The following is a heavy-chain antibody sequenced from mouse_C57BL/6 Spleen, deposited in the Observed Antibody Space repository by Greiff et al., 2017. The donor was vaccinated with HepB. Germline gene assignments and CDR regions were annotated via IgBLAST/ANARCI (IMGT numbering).Heavy chain of an antibody. J-gene: IGHJ2*01. D-gene: IGHD2-4*01. V-gene: IGHV1-80*01. CDR2: IYPGDGDT. Sequence: QVQLQPSGAELVKPGASVKISCNASGYAFSSYWMNWVKQRPGKGLAWIGQIYPGDGDTNYNGKFKGKATLTADKSSSTAYMPLSSLTSEDSAVYVYARAYDFYVDYWGQGTTLTVSS. CDR3: ARAYDFYVDY. CDR1: GYAFSSYW.